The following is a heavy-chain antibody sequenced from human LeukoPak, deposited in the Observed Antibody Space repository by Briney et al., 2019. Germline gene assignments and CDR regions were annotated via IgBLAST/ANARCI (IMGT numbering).Heavy chain of an antibody. CDR2: ISSSSSYI. J-gene: IGHJ3*02. CDR3: ARDMVVTAIGFCAFDI. D-gene: IGHD2-21*02. Sequence: AGGSLTLSCAASGFTFSSYSMNCVRQPPGKGLEWVSSISSSSSYIYYADSVKGRFTISRDNAKNSLYLQMNSLRAEDTAVYYCARDMVVTAIGFCAFDIWGQGTMVTVSS. CDR1: GFTFSSYS. V-gene: IGHV3-21*01.